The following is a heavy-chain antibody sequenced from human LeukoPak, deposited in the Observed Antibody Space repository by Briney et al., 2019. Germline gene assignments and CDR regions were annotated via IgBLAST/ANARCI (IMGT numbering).Heavy chain of an antibody. CDR1: GGSISSYY. CDR3: ARHAFSSSWSPVFFDY. CDR2: IYYSGST. D-gene: IGHD6-13*01. V-gene: IGHV4-59*08. Sequence: SETLSLTCTVSGGSISSYYWSWIRQPPGKGLEWIGYIYYSGSTNYNPSLKSRVTISVDTSKNQFSLKLSSVTAADTAVYYCARHAFSSSWSPVFFDYWGQGTLVTVSS. J-gene: IGHJ4*02.